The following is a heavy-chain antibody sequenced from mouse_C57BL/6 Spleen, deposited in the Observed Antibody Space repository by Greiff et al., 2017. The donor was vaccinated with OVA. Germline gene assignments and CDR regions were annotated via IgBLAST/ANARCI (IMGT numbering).Heavy chain of an antibody. CDR3: ARWSDYDKGSYFDY. CDR2: INPNNGGT. Sequence: EVQLQQSGPELVKPGASVKISCKASGYTFTDYYMNWVKQSHGKSLEWIGDINPNNGGTSYNQKFKGKATLTVDKSSSTAYMELRSLTSEDSAVYYGARWSDYDKGSYFDYWGQGTTLTVSS. CDR1: GYTFTDYY. J-gene: IGHJ2*01. D-gene: IGHD2-4*01. V-gene: IGHV1-26*01.